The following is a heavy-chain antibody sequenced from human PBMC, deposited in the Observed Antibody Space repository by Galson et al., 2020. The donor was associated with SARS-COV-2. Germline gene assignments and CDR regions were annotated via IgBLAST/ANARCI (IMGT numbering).Heavy chain of an antibody. CDR3: ARGWPSGSTMIAMVMGEFDY. J-gene: IGHJ4*02. D-gene: IGHD3-22*01. CDR1: GYTFTGYY. V-gene: IGHV1-2*02. Sequence: ASVKVSCKASGYTFTGYYIHWVRHTPGQRLEWMGWINPNSGGPNYAQKFQGRVTMSRGTSISTAYMELTRLGADDTAVYYWARGWPSGSTMIAMVMGEFDYWGQGTLVAVSS. CDR2: INPNSGGP.